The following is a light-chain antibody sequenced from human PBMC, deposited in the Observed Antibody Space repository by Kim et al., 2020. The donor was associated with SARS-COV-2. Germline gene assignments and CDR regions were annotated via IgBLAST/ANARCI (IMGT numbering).Light chain of an antibody. CDR1: QVMGIS. CDR2: DAA. CDR3: QQRNNWPPAVT. V-gene: IGKV3-11*01. Sequence: PGEGATRSCRTRQVMGISLGWYQHKPGQAPRLLIYDAAIRAAGIPDRFSGGGSGTDFTLTIGSLEPEDFAVYYCQQRNNWPPAVTFGGGTKVDIK. J-gene: IGKJ4*01.